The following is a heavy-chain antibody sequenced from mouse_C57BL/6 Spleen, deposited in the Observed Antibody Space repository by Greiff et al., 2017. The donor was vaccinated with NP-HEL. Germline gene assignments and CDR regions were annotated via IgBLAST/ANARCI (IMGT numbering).Heavy chain of an antibody. Sequence: QVQLQQSGAELVRPGTSVKVSCKASGYAFTHYLIEWVKQRPGQGLVWIGVINPGSGGTNYNENFKGKATLTADKSSSTAYMQLSSLTSEDSAVYFCARTEGYYCYFDVWGTGTTVTVSS. CDR3: ARTEGYYCYFDV. J-gene: IGHJ1*03. V-gene: IGHV1-54*01. CDR1: GYAFTHYL. D-gene: IGHD2-2*01. CDR2: INPGSGGT.